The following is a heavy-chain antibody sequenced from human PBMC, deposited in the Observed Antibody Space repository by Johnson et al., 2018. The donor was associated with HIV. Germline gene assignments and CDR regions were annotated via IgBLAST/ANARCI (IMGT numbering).Heavy chain of an antibody. CDR1: GFTFSSYP. CDR3: ARGGGGTVVVTIGGAFDI. CDR2: IWYDGSNK. V-gene: IGHV3-33*08. Sequence: QVQLVESGGGVVQPGRSLRLSWAASGFTFSSYPMHWVRQAPGKGLEWVAVIWYDGSNKYYADSVKGRFTIPRDNPKNTLYLQMNSLRAEDTAVYYCARGGGGTVVVTIGGAFDIWGQGTMVTVSS. D-gene: IGHD2-21*02. J-gene: IGHJ3*02.